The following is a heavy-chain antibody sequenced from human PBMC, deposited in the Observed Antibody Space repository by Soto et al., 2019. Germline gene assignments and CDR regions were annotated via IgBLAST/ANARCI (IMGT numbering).Heavy chain of an antibody. CDR2: IWYDGSNK. D-gene: IGHD4-17*01. CDR3: ARELTYRDSPNDY. J-gene: IGHJ4*02. Sequence: GGSLRLSCAASGFTFSSYGMHWVRQAPGKGLEWVAVIWYDGSNKYYADSVKGRFTISRDKSKNTLYLQMNSLRAEDTAVYYCARELTYRDSPNDYWGQGTLVTVSS. CDR1: GFTFSSYG. V-gene: IGHV3-33*01.